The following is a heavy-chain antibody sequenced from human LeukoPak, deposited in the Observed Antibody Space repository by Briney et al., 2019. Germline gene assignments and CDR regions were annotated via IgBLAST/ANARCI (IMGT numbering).Heavy chain of an antibody. D-gene: IGHD6-13*01. Sequence: GGTLRLSCAASGFTFSSYGMSWVRQAPGKGLEWVSAISGSGGSTYYADSVKGRFTISRDNSKNTLYLQMNSLRAEDTAVYYCARRKQQLVQGFDYWGQGTLVTVSS. CDR2: ISGSGGST. V-gene: IGHV3-23*01. J-gene: IGHJ4*02. CDR1: GFTFSSYG. CDR3: ARRKQQLVQGFDY.